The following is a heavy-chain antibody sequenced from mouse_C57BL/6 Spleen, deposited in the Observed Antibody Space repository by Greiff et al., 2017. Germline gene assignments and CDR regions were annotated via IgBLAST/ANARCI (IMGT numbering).Heavy chain of an antibody. D-gene: IGHD1-1*01. CDR3: ARRGHYYYGSSSLDY. V-gene: IGHV1-53*01. J-gene: IGHJ2*01. Sequence: QVQLQQPGTELVKPGASVKLSCKASGYTFTSYWMHWVKQRPGQGLEWIGNINPSNGGTNYNGKFKGKATLTADKSSSTAYMQLSSLTSEDPAVYFCARRGHYYYGSSSLDYWGQGTTLTVSS. CDR1: GYTFTSYW. CDR2: INPSNGGT.